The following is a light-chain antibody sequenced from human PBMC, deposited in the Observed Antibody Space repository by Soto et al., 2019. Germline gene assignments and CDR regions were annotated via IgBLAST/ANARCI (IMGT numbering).Light chain of an antibody. CDR1: HDINNR. CDR3: QQYSSRPLT. Sequence: DLQMTQSPSSLSASVGDRVTLTFQASHDINNRLNWYQQKAGRAPILLIYDGLNLHAGAPSRFSGTGYVTHFSLTISSLQPEDVATYYCQQYSSRPLTFGGGTKVEI. J-gene: IGKJ4*01. CDR2: DGL. V-gene: IGKV1-33*01.